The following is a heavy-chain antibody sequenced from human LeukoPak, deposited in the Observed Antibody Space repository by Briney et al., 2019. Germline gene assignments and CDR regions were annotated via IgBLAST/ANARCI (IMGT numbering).Heavy chain of an antibody. D-gene: IGHD6-13*01. V-gene: IGHV3-7*01. CDR3: ARGVSCGSSCPEFYYYYYMDV. Sequence: GGSLRLSCAASGFTFSSYWMSWVRQAPGKGLEWVANIKQDGSEKYYVDSVKGRFTISRDNAKNSLYLQMNSLRAEDTAVYYCARGVSCGSSCPEFYYYYYMDVWGKGTTVTVSS. CDR2: IKQDGSEK. CDR1: GFTFSSYW. J-gene: IGHJ6*03.